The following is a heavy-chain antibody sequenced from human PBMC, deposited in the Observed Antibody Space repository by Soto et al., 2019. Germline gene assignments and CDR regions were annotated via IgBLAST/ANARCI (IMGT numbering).Heavy chain of an antibody. CDR2: ISYDGSNK. D-gene: IGHD1-26*01. J-gene: IGHJ4*02. CDR1: GFTFSSYA. CDR3: ARVRELHRDFDY. Sequence: PGGSLRLSCAASGFTFSSYAMHWVRQAPGKGLEWVAVISYDGSNKYYADSVKGRFTISRDNSKNTLYLQMNSLRAEDTAVYYSARVRELHRDFDYWGQGTLVTVSS. V-gene: IGHV3-30-3*01.